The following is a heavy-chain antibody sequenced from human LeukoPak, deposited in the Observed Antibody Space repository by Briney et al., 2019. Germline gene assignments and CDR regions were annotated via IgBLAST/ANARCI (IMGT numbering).Heavy chain of an antibody. Sequence: SETLSLTCTVSGGSISSYYWSWIRQPPGKRLEWIGYIYYSGSTNYNPSLKSRVTISVDTSKNQFSLKLSSVTAADTAVCYCARRANSGFDAFDIWGQGTMVTVSS. J-gene: IGHJ3*02. CDR3: ARRANSGFDAFDI. CDR2: IYYSGST. D-gene: IGHD3-22*01. CDR1: GGSISSYY. V-gene: IGHV4-59*01.